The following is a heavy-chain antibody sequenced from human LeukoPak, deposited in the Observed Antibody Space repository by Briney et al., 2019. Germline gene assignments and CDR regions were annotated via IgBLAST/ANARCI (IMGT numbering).Heavy chain of an antibody. CDR1: GGSISSGDHY. V-gene: IGHV4-30-4*01. CDR3: ARSLYYYGSGSTEGWFDP. Sequence: SETLSLTCTVSGGSISSGDHYWSWIRQPPGKGLEWIGYIYYSGSTYYNPSLKSRVTISVDTSKNQFSLKLSSVTAADTAVYYCARSLYYYGSGSTEGWFDPWGQGTLVTVSS. D-gene: IGHD3-10*01. CDR2: IYYSGST. J-gene: IGHJ5*02.